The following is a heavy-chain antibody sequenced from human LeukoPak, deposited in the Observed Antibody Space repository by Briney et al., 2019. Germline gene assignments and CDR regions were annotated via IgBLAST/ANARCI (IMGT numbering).Heavy chain of an antibody. J-gene: IGHJ4*02. Sequence: ASVKVSCKASGYTFTSYGISWVRQAPGQGLEWMGWISAYNGNTNYAQKLQGRVTMTTDTSTSTAYMELRSLRSDDTAVYYCARDPPLAYCGGDCYSVGDFDYWGQGTLVTVSS. CDR3: ARDPPLAYCGGDCYSVGDFDY. CDR1: GYTFTSYG. CDR2: ISAYNGNT. V-gene: IGHV1-18*01. D-gene: IGHD2-21*02.